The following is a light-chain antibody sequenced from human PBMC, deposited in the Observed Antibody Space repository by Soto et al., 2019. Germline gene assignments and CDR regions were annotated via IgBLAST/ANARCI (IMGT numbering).Light chain of an antibody. Sequence: DIVMTQSPDSLAVSLGERATINCKSSQSGLYSSNNKNYLAWYQQKPGQPPKLLIYWASTRESGVPDRFSGRGSGTDFTLTISSLQAEDVAVYYCQRYYSAPQTFGQGTKVEIK. CDR3: QRYYSAPQT. CDR2: WAS. V-gene: IGKV4-1*01. J-gene: IGKJ1*01. CDR1: QSGLYSSNNKNY.